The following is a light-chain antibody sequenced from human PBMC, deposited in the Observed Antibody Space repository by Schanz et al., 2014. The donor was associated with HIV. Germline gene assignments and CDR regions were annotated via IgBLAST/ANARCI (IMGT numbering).Light chain of an antibody. CDR2: EVS. Sequence: QSALTQPPSASGSPGQSVAISCTGTSSDVGGYNYVSWYHQKPGKAPKLVIYEVSKRPSGVPDRFSGFKSGDTASLTVSGLQPDDEAAYYCCSYAGVSTVVFGGGTKLTVL. CDR3: CSYAGVSTVV. CDR1: SSDVGGYNY. V-gene: IGLV2-8*01. J-gene: IGLJ2*01.